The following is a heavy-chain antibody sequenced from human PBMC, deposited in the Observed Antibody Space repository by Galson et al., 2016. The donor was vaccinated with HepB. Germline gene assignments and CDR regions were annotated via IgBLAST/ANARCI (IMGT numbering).Heavy chain of an antibody. D-gene: IGHD3-16*01. J-gene: IGHJ6*02. CDR2: IYYNSDRI. CDR1: GFTFDDSA. CDR3: VRDVAPGGASV. Sequence: SLRLSCAASGFTFDDSAMHWVRQTPGKGLEWVSGIYYNSDRIGYADSVRGRFTISRDNARNSLYLQMNSLEPEDSALYYCVRDVAPGGASVWGQGTTVTVSS. V-gene: IGHV3-9*01.